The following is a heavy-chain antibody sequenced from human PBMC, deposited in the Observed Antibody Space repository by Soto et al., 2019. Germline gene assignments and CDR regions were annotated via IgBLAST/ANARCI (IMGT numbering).Heavy chain of an antibody. CDR1: GFTFRNYA. CDR3: AKRPASIITFDY. V-gene: IGHV3-23*01. CDR2: ISGTGGST. Sequence: EVQLLDSGGGLVQPGGSLRLSCAASGFTFRNYAMSWVRQAPGKGLECVSTISGTGGSTYYADSVKGRFTISRDNSKNMLFLQINSLRDDDSAVYYCAKRPASIITFDYWGQGTPVTVSS. J-gene: IGHJ4*02. D-gene: IGHD2-2*01.